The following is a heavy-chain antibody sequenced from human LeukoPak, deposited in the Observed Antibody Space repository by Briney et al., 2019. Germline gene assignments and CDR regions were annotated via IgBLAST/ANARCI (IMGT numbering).Heavy chain of an antibody. CDR2: INPDSGGT. CDR3: ARANYDFWSGYFDY. Sequence: ASVKVSCKASGYTFTGYYMHWVRQAPGQGLEWMGRINPDSGGTNYAQKFQGRVTMTRDTSISTAYMELSRLRSDDTAVYYCARANYDFWSGYFDYWGQGTLVTVSS. CDR1: GYTFTGYY. J-gene: IGHJ4*02. V-gene: IGHV1-2*06. D-gene: IGHD3-3*01.